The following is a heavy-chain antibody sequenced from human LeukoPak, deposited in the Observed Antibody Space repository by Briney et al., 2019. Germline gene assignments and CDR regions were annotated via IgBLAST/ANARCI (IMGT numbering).Heavy chain of an antibody. J-gene: IGHJ1*01. CDR1: GFTFSSYW. CDR3: ATGYSSGWYFYFQH. CDR2: IKQDGSEK. Sequence: GGSLRLSCAASGFTFSSYWMHWVRQAPGKGLEWVANIKQDGSEKNYVDSVKGRFTISRDNAKNSLSLRMNSLSAEDTAVYYCATGYSSGWYFYFQHWGQGSLVSVSS. D-gene: IGHD6-19*01. V-gene: IGHV3-7*01.